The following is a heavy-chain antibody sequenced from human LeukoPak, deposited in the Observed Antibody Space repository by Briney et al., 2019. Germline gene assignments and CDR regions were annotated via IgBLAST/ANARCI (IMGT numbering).Heavy chain of an antibody. CDR3: ARYIGVQCYMDD. V-gene: IGHV4-30-2*01. Sequence: PSETLSLTCTVSDGSISSGDYYWSCIRQPPGMGLVWIGYIDHTGSTYYNPSLKSRVIMSVDTSKNQFSLNLNSVTAADTAVYYCARYIGVQCYMDDWGKGTTVTVSS. CDR2: IDHTGST. CDR1: DGSISSGDYY. D-gene: IGHD1-1*01. J-gene: IGHJ6*03.